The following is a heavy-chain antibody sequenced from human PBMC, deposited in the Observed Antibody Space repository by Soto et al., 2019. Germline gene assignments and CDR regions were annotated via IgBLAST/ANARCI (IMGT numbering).Heavy chain of an antibody. CDR2: IIPIFGTA. Sequence: QVQLVQSGAEVKKPGSSVKVSCKASGGTFSSYAISWVRQAPGQGLEWMGGIIPIFGTANYAQKFQGRVTITADESTSTAYMEMSSLGSEDTAVYYCARGGVVVPAATIFRYYYYYGMDVWGQGTTVTVSS. CDR1: GGTFSSYA. CDR3: ARGGVVVPAATIFRYYYYYGMDV. V-gene: IGHV1-69*01. J-gene: IGHJ6*02. D-gene: IGHD2-2*01.